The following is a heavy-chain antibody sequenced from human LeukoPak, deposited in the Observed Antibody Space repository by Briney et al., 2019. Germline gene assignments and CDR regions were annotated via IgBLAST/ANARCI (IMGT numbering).Heavy chain of an antibody. CDR2: IYYSGST. V-gene: IGHV4-31*03. Sequence: TLSLTCTVSGGSVSSGAYYWSWIRQHPGKGLEWIGYIYYSGSTYYNPSLKSRVTISVDTSKNQFSLKLSSVTAADTAVYYCARERLGYCSGGSCYSYAFDIWGQGTMVTVSS. J-gene: IGHJ3*02. D-gene: IGHD2-15*01. CDR1: GGSVSSGAYY. CDR3: ARERLGYCSGGSCYSYAFDI.